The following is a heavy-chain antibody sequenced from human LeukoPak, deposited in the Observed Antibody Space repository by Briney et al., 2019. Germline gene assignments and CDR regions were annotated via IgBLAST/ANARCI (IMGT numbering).Heavy chain of an antibody. CDR3: ARVVSYGVYFQH. V-gene: IGHV4-30-2*01. J-gene: IGHJ1*01. CDR2: IYHSGST. Sequence: SQTLSLTCTVSGGSISSGGYYWSWIRQPPGKGLEWIGYIYHSGSTYYNPSLKSRVTISVDRSKNQFSLKLSSVTAADTAVYYCARVVSYGVYFQHWGQGTLVTVSS. D-gene: IGHD5-18*01. CDR1: GGSISSGGYY.